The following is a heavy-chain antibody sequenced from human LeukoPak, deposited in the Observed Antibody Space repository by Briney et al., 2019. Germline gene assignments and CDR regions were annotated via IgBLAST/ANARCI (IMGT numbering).Heavy chain of an antibody. Sequence: GGSLRLSCADSGFTFSSYWMHWVRQAPGKGLVWVSRINSDGTTSYADSVKGRFTISRDNAKNTLYLQMNSLRAEDTAVYYCARDGSLPDYWGQGTLVTVSS. CDR1: GFTFSSYW. J-gene: IGHJ4*02. V-gene: IGHV3-74*01. CDR3: ARDGSLPDY. CDR2: INSDGTT.